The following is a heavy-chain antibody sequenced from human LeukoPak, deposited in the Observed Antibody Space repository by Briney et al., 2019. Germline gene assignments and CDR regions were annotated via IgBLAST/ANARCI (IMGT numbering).Heavy chain of an antibody. CDR1: GFTFNNYG. D-gene: IGHD1-26*01. CDR2: IWFDGSNT. Sequence: GRSLRLSCAASGFTFNNYGMHWVRQAPGKGLEWVGVIWFDGSNTRYADSVKGRFTIARDDSKNTLYLQMNNLRAEDTAVYYCAMATWVGGLDYWGQGTLVTVSS. J-gene: IGHJ4*02. CDR3: AMATWVGGLDY. V-gene: IGHV3-33*01.